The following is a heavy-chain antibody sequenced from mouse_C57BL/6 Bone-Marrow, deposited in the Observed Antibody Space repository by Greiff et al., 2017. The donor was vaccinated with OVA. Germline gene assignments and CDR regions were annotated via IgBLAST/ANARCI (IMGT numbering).Heavy chain of an antibody. V-gene: IGHV8-12*01. CDR3: ARTHYGSSYYAMDY. CDR1: GFSLSTSGMG. J-gene: IGHJ4*01. CDR2: IYWDDDK. D-gene: IGHD1-1*01. Sequence: QVTLKESGPGILQSSQTLSLTCSFSGFSLSTSGMGVSWLRQPSGKGLEWLAHIYWDDDKRYNPSLKSRLIISKATSRNQVILKITSVDTADTATYYCARTHYGSSYYAMDYWGQGTSVTVSS.